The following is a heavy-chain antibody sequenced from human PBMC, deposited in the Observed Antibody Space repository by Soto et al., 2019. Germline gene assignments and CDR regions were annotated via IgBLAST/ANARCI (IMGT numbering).Heavy chain of an antibody. J-gene: IGHJ4*02. D-gene: IGHD3-16*01. V-gene: IGHV3-30-3*01. CDR2: ISDDGGNK. CDR1: GFSFRTYT. CDR3: AREAIYYDGSGFSLYYFAS. Sequence: SLRLSCAASGFSFRTYTMHWVRQAPGKGLEWVSFISDDGGNKHFADSVKGRFTISRDNCKNTLFLQMDSLSPDDTAVYFCAREAIYYDGSGFSLYYFASPGQGSPVTVSS.